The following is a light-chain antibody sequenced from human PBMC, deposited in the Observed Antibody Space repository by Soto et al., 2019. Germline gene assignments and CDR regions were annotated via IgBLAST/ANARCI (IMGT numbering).Light chain of an antibody. CDR2: DAS. CDR3: QQRSNWPST. J-gene: IGKJ4*01. Sequence: EIVLTQSPSTLSLSPGERAALSCRASQSVSSYLAWYQQKPGQAPRLLIYDASKRAPGIPARFTGSGSGTDFNLTISSLEPEDFAVYFCQQRSNWPSTFGGRTKVEI. V-gene: IGKV3-11*01. CDR1: QSVSSY.